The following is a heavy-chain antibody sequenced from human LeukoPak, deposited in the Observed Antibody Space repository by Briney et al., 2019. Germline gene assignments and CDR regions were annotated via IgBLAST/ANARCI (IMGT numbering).Heavy chain of an antibody. V-gene: IGHV3-33*01. CDR1: GFTFRTHG. CDR2: IRFDGSET. CDR3: VREKWYTSNPPAFDI. Sequence: GTSLRLSCAAFGFTFRTHGMHWVRQAPGKGLEWLAVIRFDGSETVYADSVKGRFTISRDNSKDTLFLQMNSLRGEDTAMYYCVREKWYTSNPPAFDIWGRGTRVVVSS. D-gene: IGHD2-8*01. J-gene: IGHJ3*02.